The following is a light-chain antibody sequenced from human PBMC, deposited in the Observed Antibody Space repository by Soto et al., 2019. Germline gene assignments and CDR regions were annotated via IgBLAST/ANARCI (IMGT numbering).Light chain of an antibody. CDR3: AAWDDSLDGYV. Sequence: QSVLTRPPSVSGTPGQRVTISCSGSSSNIGSNAVNWYQQLPGTAPKLLIYSNNQRPSGVPDRFSGSKSGTSASLAISGLQSEDEADYYCAAWDDSLDGYVFGTGTKLTVL. CDR1: SSNIGSNA. V-gene: IGLV1-44*01. CDR2: SNN. J-gene: IGLJ1*01.